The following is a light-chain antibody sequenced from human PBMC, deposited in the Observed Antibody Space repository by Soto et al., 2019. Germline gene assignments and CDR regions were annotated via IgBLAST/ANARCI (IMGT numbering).Light chain of an antibody. Sequence: DIVMTQSPDSLALSLGERATINCKSSQSVLHSPNNKNYLAWYQQKPGQPPKMLVYWASTRESGVPDRFSGSGSGTDFTLTISSLQAEDVAVYYCQQYNSWPLTFGGGTKVEIK. CDR1: QSVLHSPNNKNY. CDR3: QQYNSWPLT. V-gene: IGKV4-1*01. J-gene: IGKJ4*01. CDR2: WAS.